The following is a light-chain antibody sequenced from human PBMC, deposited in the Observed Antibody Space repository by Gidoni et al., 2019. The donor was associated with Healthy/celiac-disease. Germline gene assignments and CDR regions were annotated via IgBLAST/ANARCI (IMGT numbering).Light chain of an antibody. Sequence: DIQMTQSPSSLSASVGDRVTITCQASQDISNYLNWYQQKPGKAPKLLIYDASNLETGVPSRFSGSGSGTDFTFTISSLQPEDIATYYCQQYDNLPLTFGQXTRREIK. CDR2: DAS. V-gene: IGKV1-33*01. CDR1: QDISNY. CDR3: QQYDNLPLT. J-gene: IGKJ5*01.